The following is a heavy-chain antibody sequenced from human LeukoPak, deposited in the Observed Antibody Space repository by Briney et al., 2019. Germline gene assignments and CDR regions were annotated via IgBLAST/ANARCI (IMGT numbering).Heavy chain of an antibody. V-gene: IGHV3-66*01. J-gene: IGHJ3*02. D-gene: IGHD4-17*01. CDR3: SHGAVDSFDI. CDR1: GFTVSRNY. Sequence: PGGSLRLSCAASGFTVSRNYMSWVRQAPGRGLEWVSVIYSGGSTYYADSVKGRFTIFRDNSKNTLYLQMNSLRAEDTAVYYCSHGAVDSFDIWGQGTMVTVSS. CDR2: IYSGGST.